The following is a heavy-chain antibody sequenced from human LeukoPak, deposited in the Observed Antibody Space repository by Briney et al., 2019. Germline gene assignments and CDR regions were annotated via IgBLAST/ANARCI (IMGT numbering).Heavy chain of an antibody. J-gene: IGHJ4*02. CDR3: ARDKIVGPTNFDN. V-gene: IGHV3-7*03. CDR1: GFTFSSYR. Sequence: GGSLRLSCAASGFTFSSYRMSWVRQAPGKGPEWVANIKQDESEKYYVDSVKGRFTISRDNAKNSLYLQMDSLRAEDTAVYYCARDKIVGPTNFDNWGQGTLVTVSS. D-gene: IGHD1-26*01. CDR2: IKQDESEK.